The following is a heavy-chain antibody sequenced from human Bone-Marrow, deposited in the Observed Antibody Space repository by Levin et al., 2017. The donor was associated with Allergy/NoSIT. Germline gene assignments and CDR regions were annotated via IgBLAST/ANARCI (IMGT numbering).Heavy chain of an antibody. V-gene: IGHV3-74*01. CDR2: VNNDGTNT. Sequence: SCAASGFRFSNYWMHWVRQVPGKGLVWVSHVNNDGTNTFYADSVKGRFSISRDNAKNTLHLQMNSLTGEDTAVYFCVRDWYGIDVWGQGTSVTVSS. J-gene: IGHJ6*02. CDR3: VRDWYGIDV. CDR1: GFRFSNYW.